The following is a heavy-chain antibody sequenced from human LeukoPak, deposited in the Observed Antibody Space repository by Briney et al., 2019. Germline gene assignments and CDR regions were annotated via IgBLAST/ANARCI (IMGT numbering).Heavy chain of an antibody. Sequence: PSQTLSLTRAVSGGSISSGGYSWSWIRQPPGTGLEWIGYIYHSGSTYYNPSLKSRVTISVDRSKNQFSLKLSSVTAADTAVYYCARGRTDDYFDYWGQGTLVTVSS. CDR3: ARGRTDDYFDY. J-gene: IGHJ4*02. CDR2: IYHSGST. V-gene: IGHV4-30-2*01. CDR1: GGSISSGGYS.